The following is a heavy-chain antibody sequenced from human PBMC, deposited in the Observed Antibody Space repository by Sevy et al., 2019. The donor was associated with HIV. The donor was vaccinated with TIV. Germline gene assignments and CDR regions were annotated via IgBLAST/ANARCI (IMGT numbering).Heavy chain of an antibody. CDR1: GFTFGDYA. J-gene: IGHJ4*02. V-gene: IGHV3-49*03. CDR3: TREALGGSYDY. CDR2: IRSKAYGGTT. Sequence: GGSLRLSCTASGFTFGDYAMSWFRQAPGKGLEWVGFIRSKAYGGTTEYAASVKGRFTISRADSKSIAYLQMNSLKTEDTAVYYCTREALGGSYDYWGQGTLVTVSS. D-gene: IGHD3-16*01.